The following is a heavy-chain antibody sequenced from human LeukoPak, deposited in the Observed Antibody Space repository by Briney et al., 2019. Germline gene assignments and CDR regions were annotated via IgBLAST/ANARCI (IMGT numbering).Heavy chain of an antibody. J-gene: IGHJ6*02. D-gene: IGHD5-18*01. CDR1: GFTFSNYP. CDR3: ASVGYSGATVGDV. Sequence: PGGSLRLSCAASGFTFSNYPMHWVRQAPGKGLEWVAVISYDGSNKYYADSVKGRFTISRDNAKNSLYLQMNSLRAEDTAVYYCASVGYSGATVGDVWGQGTTVTVSS. V-gene: IGHV3-30-3*01. CDR2: ISYDGSNK.